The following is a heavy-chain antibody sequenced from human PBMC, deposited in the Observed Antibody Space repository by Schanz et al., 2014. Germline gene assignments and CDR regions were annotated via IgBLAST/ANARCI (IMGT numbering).Heavy chain of an antibody. CDR1: GFTFSDHW. D-gene: IGHD5-12*01. Sequence: EVQLVESGGGLVQPGGSLRLSCSASGFTFSDHWMSWVRQPPGKGLEWVANIKGDSSEKNYVDSVKGRFTLSRDSSKNTLFLQMNSLRPEDTALYFCARDEGRDGYNLAFDVWGQGTLVTVSS. CDR2: IKGDSSEK. J-gene: IGHJ3*01. V-gene: IGHV3-7*03. CDR3: ARDEGRDGYNLAFDV.